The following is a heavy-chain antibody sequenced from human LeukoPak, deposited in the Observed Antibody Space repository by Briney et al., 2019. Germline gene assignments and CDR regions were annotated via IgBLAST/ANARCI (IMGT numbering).Heavy chain of an antibody. CDR2: IIPIFGTA. V-gene: IGHV1-69*05. CDR3: ARDDYRKRDFQH. CDR1: GGTFSSYA. Sequence: SVKVSCKASGGTFSSYAISWVRQAPGQGLEWMGGIIPIFGTANYAQKFQGRVTITTDESTSTAYMELSSLRSDDTAVYYCARDDYRKRDFQHWGQGTLVTVSS. J-gene: IGHJ1*01. D-gene: IGHD4-11*01.